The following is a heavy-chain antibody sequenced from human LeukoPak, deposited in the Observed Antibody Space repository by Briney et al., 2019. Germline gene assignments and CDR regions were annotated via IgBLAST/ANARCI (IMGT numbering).Heavy chain of an antibody. Sequence: GGSLRLSCAASGFTFSSYAMSWVRQAPGKGLEWVSAISASGGSTYYADSVKGRFTISRDNSRNTLYLQMNSLRVEDTAVYYCAKQSQSYGDSMADYRGPGTLVTVSS. CDR3: AKQSQSYGDSMADY. V-gene: IGHV3-23*01. D-gene: IGHD4-17*01. J-gene: IGHJ4*02. CDR1: GFTFSSYA. CDR2: ISASGGST.